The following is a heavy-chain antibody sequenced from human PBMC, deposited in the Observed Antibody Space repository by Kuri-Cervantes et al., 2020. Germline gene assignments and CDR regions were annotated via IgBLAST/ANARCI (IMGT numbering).Heavy chain of an antibody. D-gene: IGHD3-16*01. CDR2: IGTAGDT. Sequence: GGSLRLSCAASGFTFSSYDMHWVRQATGKGLEWVSAIGTAGDTYYPGSVKGRFTISRENAKNSLYLQMNSLRAGDTAVYYCARGARFGGFSSWFDPWGQGTLVTVSS. CDR3: ARGARFGGFSSWFDP. J-gene: IGHJ5*02. V-gene: IGHV3-13*01. CDR1: GFTFSSYD.